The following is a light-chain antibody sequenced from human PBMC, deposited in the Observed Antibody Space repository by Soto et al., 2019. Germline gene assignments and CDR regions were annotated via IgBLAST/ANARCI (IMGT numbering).Light chain of an antibody. CDR3: QAGDSTVV. V-gene: IGLV3-1*01. CDR1: KLGDKY. J-gene: IGLJ2*01. CDR2: QDS. Sequence: SSELTQPPSVSVSPGQTASITCSGDKLGDKYACWYQQKPGQSPVLVIYQDSKRPSGIPERFSGSNSGNTATLTISGTQAMDEADYYCQAGDSTVVFGGGTQLTVL.